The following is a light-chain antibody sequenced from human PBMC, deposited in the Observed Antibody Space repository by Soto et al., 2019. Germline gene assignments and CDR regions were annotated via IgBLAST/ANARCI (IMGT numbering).Light chain of an antibody. CDR1: QSVSSN. Sequence: EIVMTQSPATLSVSPGERATLSCRASQSVSSNLAWYQQKPDQAPSLLFHGASTRATGIPARFSGSGSGTEFSLTISSLQSEDFAVYYCQQYNNWPPLTFGGGTKVEIK. V-gene: IGKV3-15*01. CDR3: QQYNNWPPLT. J-gene: IGKJ4*01. CDR2: GAS.